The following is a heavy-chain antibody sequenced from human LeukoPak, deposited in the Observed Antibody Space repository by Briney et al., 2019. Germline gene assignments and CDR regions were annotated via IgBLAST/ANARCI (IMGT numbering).Heavy chain of an antibody. D-gene: IGHD3-10*01. CDR2: ISAYNGNT. J-gene: IGHJ3*02. CDR1: GYTFTSYG. Sequence: ASVKASCKASGYTFTSYGISWVRQAPGQGLEWMGWISAYNGNTNYAQKLQGRVTMTTDTSTSSAYMELRSLRSDDTAVYYCARAPLWFGELYAFDIWGQGTMVTVSS. V-gene: IGHV1-18*04. CDR3: ARAPLWFGELYAFDI.